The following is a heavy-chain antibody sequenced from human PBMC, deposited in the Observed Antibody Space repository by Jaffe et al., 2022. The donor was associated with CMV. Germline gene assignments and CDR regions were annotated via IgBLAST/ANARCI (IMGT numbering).Heavy chain of an antibody. D-gene: IGHD1-26*01. V-gene: IGHV3-74*01. Sequence: EVQLVESGGGLVQPGGSLRLSCAASGFTFSSYWMHWVRQAPGKGLVWVSRINSDGSSTSYADSVKGRFTISRDNAKNTLYLQMNSLRAEDTAVYYCARDRVRGSYHAPTGYWGQGTLVTVSS. CDR1: GFTFSSYW. CDR2: INSDGSST. J-gene: IGHJ4*02. CDR3: ARDRVRGSYHAPTGY.